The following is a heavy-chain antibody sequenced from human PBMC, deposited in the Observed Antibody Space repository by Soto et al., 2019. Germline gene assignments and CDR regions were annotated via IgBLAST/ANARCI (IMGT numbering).Heavy chain of an antibody. CDR2: IYYSGSS. Sequence: TSETLSLTCTVSGGSISSYYWSWIRQPPGKGLERIGYIYYSGSSNYNPSLKSRVTISVDTSKNQFSLKLSSVTAAATALDYCERHPPVGLRILGWLHKFDPWGQGTLVTVSS. D-gene: IGHD3-3*01. J-gene: IGHJ5*02. V-gene: IGHV4-59*08. CDR3: ERHPPVGLRILGWLHKFDP. CDR1: GGSISSYY.